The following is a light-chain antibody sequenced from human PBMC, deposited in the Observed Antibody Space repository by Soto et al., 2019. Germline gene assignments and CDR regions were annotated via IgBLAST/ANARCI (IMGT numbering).Light chain of an antibody. CDR3: AAWDDSLEV. CDR2: MNN. V-gene: IGLV1-47*01. J-gene: IGLJ2*01. Sequence: QSVLTQPPSASGTPGQRVTISFSGSSSNIGSNYLYWYQQLPGTAPKLLIYMNNQRPSGVPDRFSGSKSGTSASLAISGLRSEDGADYYCAAWDDSLEVFGGGTKLTVL. CDR1: SSNIGSNY.